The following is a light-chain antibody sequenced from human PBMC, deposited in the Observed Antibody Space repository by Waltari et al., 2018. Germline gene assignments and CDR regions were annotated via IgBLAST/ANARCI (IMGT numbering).Light chain of an antibody. Sequence: QSALTQPASVSGSPGQSITISCTGISSDVGGYNYVSWYQQYPGKAPKLMIYDVSKRPSGVSNRFSGSKSGNTASLTISGLQAEDEADYYCSSYTSSSPYVFGTGTKVTVL. CDR3: SSYTSSSPYV. V-gene: IGLV2-14*03. CDR1: SSDVGGYNY. J-gene: IGLJ1*01. CDR2: DVS.